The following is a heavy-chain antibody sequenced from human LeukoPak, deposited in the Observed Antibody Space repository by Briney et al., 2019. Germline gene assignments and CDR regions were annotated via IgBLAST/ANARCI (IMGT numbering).Heavy chain of an antibody. Sequence: GGSLRLSCAASGFTFSSYGMHWVRQAPGKGLEWVAFIRYDGSNKYYADSVKGRFTISRDNSKNTLYLQMNSLRAEDTAVYYCAKEADGSGSYYGYGGDYFDYWGQGTLVTVSS. J-gene: IGHJ4*02. CDR2: IRYDGSNK. CDR3: AKEADGSGSYYGYGGDYFDY. CDR1: GFTFSSYG. V-gene: IGHV3-30*02. D-gene: IGHD3-10*01.